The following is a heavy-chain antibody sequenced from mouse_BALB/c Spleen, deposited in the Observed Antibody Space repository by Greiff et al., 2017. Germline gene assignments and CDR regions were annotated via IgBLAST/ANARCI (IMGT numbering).Heavy chain of an antibody. V-gene: IGHV1-37*01. CDR2: INPYNGDT. J-gene: IGHJ2*01. Sequence: VQLKESGPELVKPGASVKISCKASGYSFTGYFMNWVKQSHGKSLEWIGRINPYNGDTFYNQKFKGKATLTVDKSSSTAHMELLSLTSEDSAVYYCGRSPHYYGSSEVNYFDYWGQGTTLTVSS. CDR3: GRSPHYYGSSEVNYFDY. CDR1: GYSFTGYF. D-gene: IGHD1-1*01.